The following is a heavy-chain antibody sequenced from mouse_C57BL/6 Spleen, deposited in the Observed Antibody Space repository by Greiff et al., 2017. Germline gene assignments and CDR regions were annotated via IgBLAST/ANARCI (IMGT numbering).Heavy chain of an antibody. Sequence: VQLQQSGAELVRPGTSVKVSCKASGYAFTNYLIEWVKQRPGQGLEWIGVINPGSGGTNYNEKFKGKATLTADKSSSTAYMQLSSLTSEDAAVYFCARGGTECDDWGKGTTLTVSS. V-gene: IGHV1-54*01. CDR3: ARGGTECDD. J-gene: IGHJ2*01. D-gene: IGHD3-3*01. CDR1: GYAFTNYL. CDR2: INPGSGGT.